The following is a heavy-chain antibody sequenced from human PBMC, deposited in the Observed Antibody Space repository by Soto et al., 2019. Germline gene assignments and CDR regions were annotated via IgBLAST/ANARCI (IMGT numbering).Heavy chain of an antibody. CDR3: KRRPEVPATVGPGALAI. CDR2: INHSGST. Sequence: QVQLQQWGAGLLKPSETLSLTCAVYGGSFSGYFWSWIRQPPGKGLEWIGEINHSGSTNYNPSRNRRLPIPLTTPKNQLSLTVSSVTPADMARHHCKRRPEVPATVGPGALAIWRKGPRVTV. V-gene: IGHV4-34*01. J-gene: IGHJ3*02. D-gene: IGHD2-2*01. CDR1: GGSFSGYF.